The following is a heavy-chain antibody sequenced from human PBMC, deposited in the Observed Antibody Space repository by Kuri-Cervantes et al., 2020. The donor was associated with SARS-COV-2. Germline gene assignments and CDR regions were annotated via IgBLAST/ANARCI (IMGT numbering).Heavy chain of an antibody. CDR2: ISSSSSTI. D-gene: IGHD1-26*01. CDR1: GFIFSSHS. V-gene: IGHV3-48*01. Sequence: GESLKISCAASGFIFSSHSMNWVRQAPGKGLEWVSYISSSSSTIYYADSVKGRFTISRDNAKNSLYLQMNSLRPEDTAVYYCAKDDGGSFGLFDNWGQGILVTVSS. J-gene: IGHJ4*02. CDR3: AKDDGGSFGLFDN.